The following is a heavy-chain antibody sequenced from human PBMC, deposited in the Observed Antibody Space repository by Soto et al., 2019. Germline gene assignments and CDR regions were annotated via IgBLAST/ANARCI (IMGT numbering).Heavy chain of an antibody. CDR3: ARSYIPVVDY. CDR2: INAGNGNT. V-gene: IGHV1-3*01. D-gene: IGHD2-15*01. Sequence: GASVKVSCKASGYTFTGYYMHCVRQAPGQRLEWMGWINAGNGNTKYSQKFQGRVTITRDTSASTAYMELSSLRSEDTAVYYCARSYIPVVDYWGQGTLVTVSS. CDR1: GYTFTGYY. J-gene: IGHJ4*02.